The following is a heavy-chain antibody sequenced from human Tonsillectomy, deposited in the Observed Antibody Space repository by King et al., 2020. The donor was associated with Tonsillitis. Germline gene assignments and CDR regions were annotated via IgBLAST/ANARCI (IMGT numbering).Heavy chain of an antibody. D-gene: IGHD3-10*01. CDR2: MNPNSGNT. V-gene: IGHV1-8*01. Sequence: VQLVESGAEVKKPGASVKVSCKASGYIFTSYDINWVRQASGQGLEWMGWMNPNSGNTSYAQKFQGRVTMTRNTSISTAYMEVSSLRSEDTAVYYCAREASYRSVTLVWHYGMDVWGQGTTVTVSS. CDR1: GYIFTSYD. CDR3: AREASYRSVTLVWHYGMDV. J-gene: IGHJ6*02.